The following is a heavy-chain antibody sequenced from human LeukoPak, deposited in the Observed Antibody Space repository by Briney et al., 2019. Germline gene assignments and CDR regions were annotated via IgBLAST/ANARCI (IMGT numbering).Heavy chain of an antibody. CDR3: ARSLLWFGELPSLIDY. V-gene: IGHV3-48*02. J-gene: IGHJ4*02. Sequence: PGGSQTLSCAVSGFTFSSYSMNWVRQAPGKGLEWVSYISSSSSTIYYADSVKGRFTISRDNAKNSLYLQMNRLRDEDTAVYYCARSLLWFGELPSLIDYGGQGTLVTVSS. CDR2: ISSSSSTI. D-gene: IGHD3-10*01. CDR1: GFTFSSYS.